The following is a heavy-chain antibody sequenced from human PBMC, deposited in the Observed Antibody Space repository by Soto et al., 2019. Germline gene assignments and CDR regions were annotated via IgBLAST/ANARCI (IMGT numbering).Heavy chain of an antibody. CDR2: VNPNNGDT. J-gene: IGHJ4*02. Sequence: QVQLVQSGAELKKPGASVKVSCKASGYTFSNYDMNWVQQATGQGPEWIGWVNPNNGDTGYAQRFQGRVTLTTDISTTTAYIELTSLRSELTVIYNCAKVSRNGSAIDFCYWGQGILISVSS. V-gene: IGHV1-8*01. D-gene: IGHD3-10*01. CDR3: AKVSRNGSAIDFCY. CDR1: GYTFSNYD.